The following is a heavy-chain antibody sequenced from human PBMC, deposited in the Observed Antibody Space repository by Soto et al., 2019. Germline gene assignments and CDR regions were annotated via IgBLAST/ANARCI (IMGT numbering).Heavy chain of an antibody. V-gene: IGHV4-59*01. CDR2: IYYNGDT. Sequence: SETLSLTCTVSGGSISTYYWSWIRQPPGKGLEWIAYIYYNGDTIYNPSLKSRVTISIDTSKNQFSLKLSSVTIADTAVYYCARVVTAIQDWFDPWGQGTLVTVSS. J-gene: IGHJ5*02. CDR3: ARVVTAIQDWFDP. CDR1: GGSISTYY. D-gene: IGHD2-21*02.